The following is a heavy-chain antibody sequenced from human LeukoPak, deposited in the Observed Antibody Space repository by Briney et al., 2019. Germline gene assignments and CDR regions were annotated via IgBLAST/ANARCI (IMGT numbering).Heavy chain of an antibody. Sequence: GRSLRLSCAASGFTFSSYGIHWVRQAPGKGPVWVSRINNDGSGTTYADSVKGRFTISRDDAKNTLYLQMNSLRAEDTAVYYCVRGGESTWSWGQGTLVTVSS. CDR2: INNDGSGT. D-gene: IGHD2-15*01. J-gene: IGHJ5*02. CDR1: GFTFSSYG. CDR3: VRGGESTWS. V-gene: IGHV3-74*01.